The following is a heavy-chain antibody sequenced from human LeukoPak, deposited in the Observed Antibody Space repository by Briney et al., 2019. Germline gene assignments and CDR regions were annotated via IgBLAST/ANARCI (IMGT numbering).Heavy chain of an antibody. CDR2: ISGSGGST. J-gene: IGHJ5*02. Sequence: GGSLRLSCAASGFTFSSYAMSWVRQAPGKGLEWVSAISGSGGSTYYADSVKGRFTISRDNSKSTLYLQMNSLRAEDTAVYYCALPAAMDSGLDPWGQGTLVTVSS. CDR1: GFTFSSYA. D-gene: IGHD2-2*01. CDR3: ALPAAMDSGLDP. V-gene: IGHV3-23*01.